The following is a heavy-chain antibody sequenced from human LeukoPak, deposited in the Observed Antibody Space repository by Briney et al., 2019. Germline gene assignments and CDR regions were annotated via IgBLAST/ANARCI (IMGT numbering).Heavy chain of an antibody. CDR3: AKVARSKTTVTTYFDY. V-gene: IGHV3-23*01. Sequence: PGGSLRLSLAASGFTFRSYAMSWVPQAPGKGLGWVSAISGSGGSTYYADSVKGRFTISRDNSKNTLYLQMNSLRAEDTAVYYCAKVARSKTTVTTYFDYWGQGTLVTVSS. CDR2: ISGSGGST. J-gene: IGHJ4*02. D-gene: IGHD4-11*01. CDR1: GFTFRSYA.